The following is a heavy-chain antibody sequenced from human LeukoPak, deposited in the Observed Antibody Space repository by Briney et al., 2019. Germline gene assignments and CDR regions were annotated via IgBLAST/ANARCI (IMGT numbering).Heavy chain of an antibody. D-gene: IGHD6-19*01. CDR3: ARLAIYSSGEDY. CDR2: IYYSGST. CDR1: GGSISSTSYY. J-gene: IGHJ4*02. V-gene: IGHV4-39*01. Sequence: SETLSHTCTVSGGSISSTSYYWGWIRQPPGKGLEWIGSIYYSGSTYYNPSLKSRITISVDTSKNQFSLKLSSVTAADTAVYYCARLAIYSSGEDYWGQGTLVTVSS.